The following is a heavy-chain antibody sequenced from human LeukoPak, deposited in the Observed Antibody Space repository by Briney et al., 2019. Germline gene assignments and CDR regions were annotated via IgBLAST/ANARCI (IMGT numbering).Heavy chain of an antibody. CDR1: GGSFSGYY. V-gene: IGHV4-34*01. D-gene: IGHD3-3*01. J-gene: IGHJ5*02. CDR3: ARGLGSASDFADWFDP. CDR2: INHSGST. Sequence: SETLSLTCAVYGGSFSGYYWSWIRQPPGKVLEWIGEINHSGSTNYNPSLKSRFTISVDTSKNQFSLKLSSVTAADTAVYYCARGLGSASDFADWFDPWGQGTLVTVSS.